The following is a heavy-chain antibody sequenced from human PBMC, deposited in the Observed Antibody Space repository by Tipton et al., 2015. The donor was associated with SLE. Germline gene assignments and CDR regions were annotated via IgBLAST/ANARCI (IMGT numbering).Heavy chain of an antibody. D-gene: IGHD1-26*01. Sequence: VQLVQSGAEVKKPGASVKVSCKASGYTFTGYYMHWVRQAPGQGLEWMGWINPNSGGTNYAQKFQGRVTMTRDTSISTAYMELSRLRSDDTAVYYCATPRWGLADLADAFDIWGQGTMVTVSS. V-gene: IGHV1-2*02. CDR2: INPNSGGT. CDR1: GYTFTGYY. J-gene: IGHJ3*02. CDR3: ATPRWGLADLADAFDI.